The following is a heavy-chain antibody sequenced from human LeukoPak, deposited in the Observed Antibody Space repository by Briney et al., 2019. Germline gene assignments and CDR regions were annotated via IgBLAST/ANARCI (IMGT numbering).Heavy chain of an antibody. Sequence: GGSLRLSRAASGFTVSSNYMSWVRQAPGKGLEWVSVIYSGGSTYYADSVKGRFTITRDNSKNTLFLQMNSLRAEDTAVYYCAKGGGLPIAAAGTVDYWGQGTLVTVSS. V-gene: IGHV3-53*01. D-gene: IGHD6-13*01. J-gene: IGHJ4*02. CDR3: AKGGGLPIAAAGTVDY. CDR1: GFTVSSNY. CDR2: IYSGGST.